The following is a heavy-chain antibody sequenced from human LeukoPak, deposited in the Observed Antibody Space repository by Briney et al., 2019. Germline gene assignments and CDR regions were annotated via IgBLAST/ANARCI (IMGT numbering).Heavy chain of an antibody. CDR3: ARSGSGYLRYYFDY. V-gene: IGHV4-39*07. CDR2: MYSGGST. CDR1: GGSISSSSYY. D-gene: IGHD5-12*01. Sequence: PSETLSLTCTVSGGSISSSSYYWGWIRQPPGKGLEWIGSMYSGGSTYYNPSLKSRVTISVDTSKNQFSLKLSSVTAADTAVYYCARSGSGYLRYYFDYWGQGTLVTVTS. J-gene: IGHJ4*02.